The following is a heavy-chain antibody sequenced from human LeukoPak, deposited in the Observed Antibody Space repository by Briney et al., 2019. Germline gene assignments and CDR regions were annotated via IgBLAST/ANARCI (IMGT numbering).Heavy chain of an antibody. J-gene: IGHJ4*02. D-gene: IGHD1-26*01. CDR3: ARDLVGAISDY. CDR1: GFSFSSYS. CDR2: ISRSSST. Sequence: GGSLRLSCEASGFSFSSYSMNWVRQAPGKGLEWVSYISRSSSTYYADSVKGRFTISRDNAKNSLYLQLNSLRDDDTAVYYCARDLVGAISDYWGQGTLVTVSS. V-gene: IGHV3-48*02.